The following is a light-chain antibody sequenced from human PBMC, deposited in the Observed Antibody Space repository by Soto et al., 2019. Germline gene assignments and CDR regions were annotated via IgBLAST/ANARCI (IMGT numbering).Light chain of an antibody. CDR3: QQYNNWPPLT. CDR1: QSVSSN. V-gene: IGKV3-15*01. CDR2: GAS. J-gene: IGKJ4*01. Sequence: EIVMTQSPATLSVSPGERATPSCRASQSVSSNLAWYQQKPGQAPRLLIYGASTRATGIPARFSGSGSGTEFTLIISSLQSEDVAVYYCQQYNNWPPLTFGGGTKVEIK.